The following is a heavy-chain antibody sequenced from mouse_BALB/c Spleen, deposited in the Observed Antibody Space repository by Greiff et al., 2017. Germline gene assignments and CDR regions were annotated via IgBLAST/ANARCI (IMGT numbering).Heavy chain of an antibody. CDR3: ARVGHYYGSRGWYFDV. CDR1: GFSLTGYG. Sequence: VKLQESGPGLVAPSQSLSITCTVSGFSLTGYGVNWVRQPPGKGLEWLGMIWGDGSTDYNSALKSRLSISKDNSKSQVFLKMNSLQTDDTARYYCARVGHYYGSRGWYFDVWGAGTTVTVSS. V-gene: IGHV2-6-7*02. CDR2: IWGDGST. D-gene: IGHD1-1*01. J-gene: IGHJ1*01.